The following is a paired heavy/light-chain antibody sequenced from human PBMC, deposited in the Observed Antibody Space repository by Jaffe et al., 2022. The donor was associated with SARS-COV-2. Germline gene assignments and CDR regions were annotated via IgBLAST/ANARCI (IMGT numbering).Light chain of an antibody. CDR2: AVS. J-gene: IGLJ3*02. Sequence: QSALTQPASVSGSPGQSITISCTGTDSDVGRYKYVSWYQHHPGKAPKLIIYAVSDRPSGVSIRFSGSKSGNTASLTISGLQAEDEADYFCSSYTRSNTWVFGGGTKLTVL. CDR1: DSDVGRYKY. V-gene: IGLV2-14*03. CDR3: SSYTRSNTWV.
Heavy chain of an antibody. D-gene: IGHD2-21*01. CDR3: GRDVEGAFGF. CDR1: GFTFSRYD. V-gene: IGHV3-13*01. CDR2: IGAADDA. Sequence: QLVESGGGLVQPGESLRLSCEASGFTFSRYDMHWVRKPLGRGLEWVSTIGAADDAYYLDSVKGRFTISRENGMDSIYLQMNSLMPGDTAVYYCGRDVEGAFGFWGQGTMVTVSS. J-gene: IGHJ3*01.